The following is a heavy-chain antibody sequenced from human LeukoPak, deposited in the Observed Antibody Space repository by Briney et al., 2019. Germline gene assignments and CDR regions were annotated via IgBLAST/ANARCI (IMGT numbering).Heavy chain of an antibody. Sequence: GASVKVSCKASGYTFTGYYMHWVRQAPGQGLEWMGWINPNSGGTNYAQKFQGRVTMTRDTSISTAYMELSRLRSDDTAVYYCARGKSTYYYDSSGTDYWGQGTLVTVSS. CDR3: ARGKSTYYYDSSGTDY. CDR1: GYTFTGYY. CDR2: INPNSGGT. J-gene: IGHJ4*02. D-gene: IGHD3-22*01. V-gene: IGHV1-2*02.